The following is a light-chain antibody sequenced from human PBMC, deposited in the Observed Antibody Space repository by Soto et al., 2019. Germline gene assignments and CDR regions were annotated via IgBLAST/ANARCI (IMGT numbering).Light chain of an antibody. Sequence: DIQMTQSPSSLSASVGDRVTITCRASQSINSYLNWYQKKPGKAPKLLIYAASSLQSGVPSRFSGRGSGTDFTLTINSLQPEDFETYYCQQSYSTPFTFGGGTKVEIK. CDR1: QSINSY. CDR2: AAS. V-gene: IGKV1-39*01. CDR3: QQSYSTPFT. J-gene: IGKJ4*01.